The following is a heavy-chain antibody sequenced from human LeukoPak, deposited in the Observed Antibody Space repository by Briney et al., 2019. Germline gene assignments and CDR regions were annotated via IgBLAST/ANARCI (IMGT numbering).Heavy chain of an antibody. D-gene: IGHD5-24*01. V-gene: IGHV3-7*05. Sequence: GGSLRLSCAASGFTFSNYWMIWARQAPGKGLEWVGNIKQDGSEKRYADSVRGRFSISRDNAQTSLYLQMNSLRAEDTAVYYCARASDPWLQLTWGQGTLVAVSS. J-gene: IGHJ5*02. CDR1: GFTFSNYW. CDR3: ARASDPWLQLT. CDR2: IKQDGSEK.